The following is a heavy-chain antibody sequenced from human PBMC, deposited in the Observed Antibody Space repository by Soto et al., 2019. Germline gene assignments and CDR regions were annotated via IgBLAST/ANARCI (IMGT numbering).Heavy chain of an antibody. CDR1: GFTFSSHW. CDR2: ISGDGRTT. J-gene: IGHJ4*02. D-gene: IGHD2-2*01. CDR3: ARGVPNCSSSCYFDF. Sequence: EVQLVESGGGLVQPGGSLRLSCAASGFTFSSHWMNWVRQGPGKGLVWVSRISGDGRTTSHADSVKGRFTISRDNAKNTLYLQMNSLRVEDTAVYYCARGVPNCSSSCYFDFWGQGILVTVSS. V-gene: IGHV3-74*01.